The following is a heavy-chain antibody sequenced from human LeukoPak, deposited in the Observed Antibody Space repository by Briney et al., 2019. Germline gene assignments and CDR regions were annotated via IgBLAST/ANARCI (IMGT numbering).Heavy chain of an antibody. Sequence: GGSLRLSCAASGFTFSSYAISWVRQAPGQGLEWMRRIIPIFGTANYAQKFQGRVTITTDESTSTAYMELSSLRSEDTAVYYCARSPLSIAVAGPLDYWGQGTLVTVSS. CDR1: GFTFSSYA. CDR2: IIPIFGTA. V-gene: IGHV1-69*05. D-gene: IGHD6-19*01. CDR3: ARSPLSIAVAGPLDY. J-gene: IGHJ4*02.